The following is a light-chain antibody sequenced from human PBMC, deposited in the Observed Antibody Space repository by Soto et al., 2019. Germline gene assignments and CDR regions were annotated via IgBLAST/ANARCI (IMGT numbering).Light chain of an antibody. Sequence: DIQLTQSPSTLSGSVGDRVTITCRASQTISSWLAWYQQKPGKAPKLLIYKASTLKSGVPSRFSGSGSGTEFTLTISSLQPEDFATYYCQQYNSWPRTFGQGTKVDIK. J-gene: IGKJ1*01. CDR1: QTISSW. CDR2: KAS. CDR3: QQYNSWPRT. V-gene: IGKV1-5*03.